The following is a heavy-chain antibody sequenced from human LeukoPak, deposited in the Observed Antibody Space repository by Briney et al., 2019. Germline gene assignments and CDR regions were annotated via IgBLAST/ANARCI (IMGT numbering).Heavy chain of an antibody. CDR3: ARDRTTMVRDYYYYMDV. CDR1: GFTFSSYI. Sequence: GGSLRLSCAASGFTFSSYIMNWARQAPGKGLEWVTSISSSSSYIYYADSVKGRFAISRDNAKNSLYLQMNSLRAEDTAVYYCARDRTTMVRDYYYYMDVWGKGTTVTVSS. CDR2: ISSSSSYI. D-gene: IGHD3-10*01. V-gene: IGHV3-21*01. J-gene: IGHJ6*03.